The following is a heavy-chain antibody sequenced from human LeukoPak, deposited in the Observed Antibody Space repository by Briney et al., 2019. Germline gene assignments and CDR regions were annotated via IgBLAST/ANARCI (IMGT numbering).Heavy chain of an antibody. CDR3: ARDRSGWLRLPDY. V-gene: IGHV3-30*03. J-gene: IGHJ4*02. CDR1: GFTFSSYG. Sequence: GRSLRLSCAASGFTFSSYGMHWVRQAPGKGLEWVAVISYDGSNKYYADSVKGRFTISRDNAKNSLYLQMNSLRAEDTAVYYCARDRSGWLRLPDYWGQGTLVTVSS. D-gene: IGHD5-12*01. CDR2: ISYDGSNK.